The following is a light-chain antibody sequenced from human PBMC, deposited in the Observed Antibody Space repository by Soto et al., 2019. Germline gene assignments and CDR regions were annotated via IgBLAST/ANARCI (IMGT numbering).Light chain of an antibody. V-gene: IGKV3-15*01. Sequence: EIVMTQSPATLSVSPGERATLSCRASQNVGTKLAWYQQKPGQAPRLLIYGASTRATGFPARFSGSGSGTEFTLTISSLQSEDVAVYYCQQYDTWPPLTFGGRTKVEIK. CDR2: GAS. CDR1: QNVGTK. J-gene: IGKJ4*01. CDR3: QQYDTWPPLT.